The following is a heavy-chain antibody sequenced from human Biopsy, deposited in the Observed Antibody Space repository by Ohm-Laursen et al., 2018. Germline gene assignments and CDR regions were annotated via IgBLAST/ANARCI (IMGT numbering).Heavy chain of an antibody. CDR2: IWYDGSNK. D-gene: IGHD3-22*01. J-gene: IGHJ4*02. V-gene: IGHV3-33*01. CDR1: GFTFSIYG. CDR3: AREGDDSSGYTPHYFDY. Sequence: SLRLSCSASGFTFSIYGMHWVRQAPGKRLEWVAVIWYDGSNKYYADSVKGRFTISRDDPKNTLYLQMNSLRAEDTAVYYCAREGDDSSGYTPHYFDYWGQGTLVTVSS.